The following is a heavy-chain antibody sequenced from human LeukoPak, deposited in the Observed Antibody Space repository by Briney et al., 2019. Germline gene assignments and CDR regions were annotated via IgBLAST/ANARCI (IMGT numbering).Heavy chain of an antibody. D-gene: IGHD2-2*01. J-gene: IGHJ3*02. CDR1: GGTFSSYA. Sequence: SVKVSCKASGGTFSSYAISWVRQAPGQGLEWMGRIIPILGIANYAQKFQGRVTITADKSTSTACMELSSLRSEDTAVYYCARGGDCSSTSCYPNDAFDIWGQGIMVTVSS. V-gene: IGHV1-69*04. CDR2: IIPILGIA. CDR3: ARGGDCSSTSCYPNDAFDI.